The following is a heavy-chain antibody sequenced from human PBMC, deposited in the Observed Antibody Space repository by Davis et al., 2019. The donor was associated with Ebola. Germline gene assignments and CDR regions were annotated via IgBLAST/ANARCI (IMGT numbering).Heavy chain of an antibody. Sequence: SETLSVTCTVSGGSISSYYWSWIRQPPGKGLEWIGYIYSSGSTNYNPSLKSRVTISVDTSKNQFSLKLSSVTAADTAVYYCARRGGVPTGSFDYWGQGTLVTVSS. V-gene: IGHV4-59*08. CDR2: IYSSGST. CDR1: GGSISSYY. D-gene: IGHD3-16*01. J-gene: IGHJ4*02. CDR3: ARRGGVPTGSFDY.